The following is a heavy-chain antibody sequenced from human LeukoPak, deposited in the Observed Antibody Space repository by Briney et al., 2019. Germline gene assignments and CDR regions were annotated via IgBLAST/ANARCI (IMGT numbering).Heavy chain of an antibody. CDR2: IYNRGRT. CDR1: GGSITRGGYY. Sequence: SETLSLTCSVSGGSITRGGYYWSWIRQHPGKGLEWIGYIYNRGRTYYNPSLKSRLTMSIDTSKNQFSLKLTSVTAADTAVYYCARDSSGHHVFDYWGQGTLVTVSS. CDR3: ARDSSGHHVFDY. J-gene: IGHJ4*02. D-gene: IGHD2-15*01. V-gene: IGHV4-31*03.